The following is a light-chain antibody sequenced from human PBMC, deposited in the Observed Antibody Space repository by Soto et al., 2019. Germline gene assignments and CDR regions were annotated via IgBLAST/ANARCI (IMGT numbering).Light chain of an antibody. J-gene: IGKJ1*01. CDR3: QQHKDCPGA. Sequence: EILMTQSPATVCVSPGERVTFSCRASQSVGYYLAWYQQKPGQDPSLLIYDASTRATGIPVRLSVRGSGKELTITIRSLHHEDFGVHCCQQHKDCPGAFFQGTKVGIK. V-gene: IGKV3-15*01. CDR2: DAS. CDR1: QSVGYY.